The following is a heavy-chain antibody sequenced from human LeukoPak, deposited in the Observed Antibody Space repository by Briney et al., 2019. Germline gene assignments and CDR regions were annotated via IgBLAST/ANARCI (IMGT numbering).Heavy chain of an antibody. J-gene: IGHJ4*02. Sequence: GGSLRLSCAASGLRFSNYWMSWVRQAPGKGLEWVANIKQDGSEKDYVDSMKGRFTISRDNAKNSVYLQVNSLRAEDTGVYYCARIGYSSSSFDYWGQGTLVTVSS. CDR2: IKQDGSEK. D-gene: IGHD6-13*01. V-gene: IGHV3-7*01. CDR3: ARIGYSSSSFDY. CDR1: GLRFSNYW.